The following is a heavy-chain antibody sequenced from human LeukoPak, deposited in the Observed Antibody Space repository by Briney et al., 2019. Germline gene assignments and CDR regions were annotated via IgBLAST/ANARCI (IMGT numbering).Heavy chain of an antibody. CDR2: LYYSGST. V-gene: IGHV4-59*01. CDR3: ARGGNWGSYFDY. D-gene: IGHD3-16*01. CDR1: GGSITTYY. Sequence: SETLSLTCTVSGGSITTYYWSWIRQPPGKGLEWIGYLYYSGSTNYNPSLNSRVTTSVDTSENQFSLNLSSVTAADTAVYFCARGGNWGSYFDYWGQGTLVTVSS. J-gene: IGHJ4*02.